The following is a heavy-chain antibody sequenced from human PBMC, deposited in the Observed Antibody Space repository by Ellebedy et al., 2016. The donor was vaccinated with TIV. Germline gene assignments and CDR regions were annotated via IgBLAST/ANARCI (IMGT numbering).Heavy chain of an antibody. Sequence: PGGSLRLSCAASGFTFRYYWMTWVRKAPGKGLEWVASLKQDGSDTYCVDSVKGRFTISRDNAKTSLYLQMNSLRVEDKAVYYCARVELLLGYFDYWGQGTLVTVSS. CDR3: ARVELLLGYFDY. CDR1: GFTFRYYW. J-gene: IGHJ4*02. V-gene: IGHV3-7*03. D-gene: IGHD1-7*01. CDR2: LKQDGSDT.